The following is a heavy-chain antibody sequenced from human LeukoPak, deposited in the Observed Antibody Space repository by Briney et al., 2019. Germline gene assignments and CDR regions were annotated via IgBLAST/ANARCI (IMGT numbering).Heavy chain of an antibody. CDR1: GFTFSSYG. Sequence: GGSLRLSCAASGFTFSSYGMHWVRQAPGKGLEWVAVISYDGSNKYYADSVKGRFTISRDNSKNTLYLQMNSLRAEDTAVYYCAKHSTGVECWGRGTLVTVSS. CDR2: ISYDGSNK. V-gene: IGHV3-30*18. D-gene: IGHD3-10*01. J-gene: IGHJ2*01. CDR3: AKHSTGVEC.